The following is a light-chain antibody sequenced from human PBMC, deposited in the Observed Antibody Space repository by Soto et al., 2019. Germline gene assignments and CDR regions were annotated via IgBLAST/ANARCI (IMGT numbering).Light chain of an antibody. CDR1: QAIYNY. Sequence: DIQMTQSPSSLSASVGDRVTITCRASQAIYNYLAWYQQKPGKVPTLLISAASTLQSGVPSRFSGSGSGTDFTLTISSLQPEDVETYYWQKFSAVPTFGGGTKVEI. CDR3: QKFSAVPT. CDR2: AAS. J-gene: IGKJ4*01. V-gene: IGKV1-27*01.